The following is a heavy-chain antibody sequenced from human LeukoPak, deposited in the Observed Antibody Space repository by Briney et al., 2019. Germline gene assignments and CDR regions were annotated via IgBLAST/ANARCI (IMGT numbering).Heavy chain of an antibody. J-gene: IGHJ6*03. CDR2: INHSGST. Sequence: PSETLSLTCAVYGGSFSGYYWSWIRQPPGKGLEWIGEINHSGSTNYNPSLKSRVTISVDTSKNQFSLKLSSVTAADTAVYYCARGPRQRVYYYYMDVWGKGTTVTVSS. CDR1: GGSFSGYY. V-gene: IGHV4-34*01. CDR3: ARGPRQRVYYYYMDV.